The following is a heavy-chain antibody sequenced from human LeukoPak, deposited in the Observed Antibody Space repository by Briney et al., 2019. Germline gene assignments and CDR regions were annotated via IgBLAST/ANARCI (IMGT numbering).Heavy chain of an antibody. CDR3: ARAYYWVDS. V-gene: IGHV4-61*02. D-gene: IGHD2-21*01. J-gene: IGHJ5*01. CDR2: IYTTGRT. Sequence: SQTLSLTCTVSGDSINSGSYFWTWIRQPAGQPAGKELEWIGRIYTTGRTTYNPSLESRVTISTDASKNQFSLHLTSVTAADTAVYYCARAYYWVDSWGQGTLVSVSS. CDR1: GDSINSGSYF.